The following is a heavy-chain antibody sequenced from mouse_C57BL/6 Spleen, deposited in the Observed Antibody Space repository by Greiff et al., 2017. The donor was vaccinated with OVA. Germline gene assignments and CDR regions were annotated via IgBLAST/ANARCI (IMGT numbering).Heavy chain of an antibody. J-gene: IGHJ4*01. Sequence: QVQLQQPGAELVRPGSSVKLSCKASGYTFTSYWMDWVKQRPGQGLEWIGNIYPSDSETHYNQKFKDKATLTVDKSSSTAYMQLSSLTSEDSAVYYCARVGWLEMDYWGQGTSVTVSS. CDR3: ARVGWLEMDY. V-gene: IGHV1-61*01. D-gene: IGHD2-3*01. CDR1: GYTFTSYW. CDR2: IYPSDSET.